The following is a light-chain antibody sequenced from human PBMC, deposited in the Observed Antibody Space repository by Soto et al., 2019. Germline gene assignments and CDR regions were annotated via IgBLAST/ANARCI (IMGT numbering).Light chain of an antibody. CDR2: DHT. J-gene: IGLJ3*02. CDR1: GSNIGAGFD. Sequence: QSVLTQPPSVSGAPGQRVTISCTGSGSNIGAGFDVHWYQQLPGTAPKLLIYDHTNRPSGVPDRFSGSKSGTSASLAITGLQAEDEAEYYCQSYDSSLSGWVFGGGPSSPS. CDR3: QSYDSSLSGWV. V-gene: IGLV1-40*01.